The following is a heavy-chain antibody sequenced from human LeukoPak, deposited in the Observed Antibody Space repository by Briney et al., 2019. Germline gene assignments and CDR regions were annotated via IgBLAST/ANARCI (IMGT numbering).Heavy chain of an antibody. CDR2: ISAYNGNT. Sequence: ASVKVSCKASGYTFTSYGISWVRQAPGQGREWMGWISAYNGNTNYAQKLQGRVTMTTDTSTSTAYMELRSLRSDDTAVYYCARRYYDILTGYQPFDYWGQGTLVTVSS. D-gene: IGHD3-9*01. CDR3: ARRYYDILTGYQPFDY. J-gene: IGHJ4*02. CDR1: GYTFTSYG. V-gene: IGHV1-18*01.